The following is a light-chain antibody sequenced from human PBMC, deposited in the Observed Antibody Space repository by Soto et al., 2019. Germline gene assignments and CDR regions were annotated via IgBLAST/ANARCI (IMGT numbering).Light chain of an antibody. J-gene: IGKJ3*01. CDR3: QQYGSSPEVT. CDR2: GAS. V-gene: IGKV3-20*01. CDR1: ESVTNTY. Sequence: EIVLTQSPGILSLSPGERATLSCRASESVTNTYLAWYQQKFGQAPRLLIYGASSRATGIPDRFSGSGSGTDFTLTISRLEPEDFAVYYCQQYGSSPEVTFGPGTKVDIK.